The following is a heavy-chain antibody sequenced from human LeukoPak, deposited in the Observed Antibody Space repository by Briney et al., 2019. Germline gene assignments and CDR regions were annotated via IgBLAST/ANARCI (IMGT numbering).Heavy chain of an antibody. CDR3: ARDFGAGSYRYGMDV. D-gene: IGHD3-10*01. V-gene: IGHV1-69*04. J-gene: IGHJ6*02. CDR2: IIPILGIA. CDR1: GYTFTGYY. Sequence: SVKVSCKASGYTFTGYYMHWVRQAPGQGLEWMGRIIPILGIANYAQKFQGRVTITADKSTSTAYMELSSLRSEDTAVYYCARDFGAGSYRYGMDVWGQGTAVTVSS.